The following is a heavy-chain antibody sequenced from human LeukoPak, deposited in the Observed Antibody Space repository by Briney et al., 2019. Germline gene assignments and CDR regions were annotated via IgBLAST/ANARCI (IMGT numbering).Heavy chain of an antibody. CDR3: ARDPWNYGEDWFDP. J-gene: IGHJ5*02. V-gene: IGHV1-18*01. D-gene: IGHD1-7*01. Sequence: ASVKVSCKASGYTFTSYGISWVRRAPGQGHEWMGWISAYNGNTNYAQKLQGRVTMTTDTSTSTAYMELRSLRSDDTAVHYCARDPWNYGEDWFDPWGQGTLVTVSS. CDR2: ISAYNGNT. CDR1: GYTFTSYG.